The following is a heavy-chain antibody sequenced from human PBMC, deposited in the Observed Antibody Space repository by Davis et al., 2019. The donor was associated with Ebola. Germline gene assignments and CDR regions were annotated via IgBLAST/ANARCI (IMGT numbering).Heavy chain of an antibody. CDR2: MNPNSCNT. J-gene: IGHJ4*02. D-gene: IGHD3-10*01. CDR3: ARAPTWSQINYYCFDY. CDR1: GYTFTSYG. V-gene: IGHV1-8*02. Sequence: ASVKVSCKASGYTFTSYGISWVRQAPGQGLEWMGWMNPNSCNTGYAQKFQGRVTMTRNTSISTAYMELRSLRSEDTAVYYCARAPTWSQINYYCFDYWGQGTLVTVSS.